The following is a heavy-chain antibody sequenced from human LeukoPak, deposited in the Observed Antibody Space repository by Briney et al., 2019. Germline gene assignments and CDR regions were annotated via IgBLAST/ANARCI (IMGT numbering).Heavy chain of an antibody. Sequence: GGSLRLSCAASGFTFSSYAMSWVRQAPGKGLEWVSAISGSGGSTYYADSVKGRYTISRDNSKNTLYLQMNSLRAEDTALYYCAKELGYSSSWDYYYYYMDVWGKGTTVTVSS. J-gene: IGHJ6*03. CDR3: AKELGYSSSWDYYYYYMDV. CDR2: ISGSGGST. CDR1: GFTFSSYA. V-gene: IGHV3-23*01. D-gene: IGHD6-13*01.